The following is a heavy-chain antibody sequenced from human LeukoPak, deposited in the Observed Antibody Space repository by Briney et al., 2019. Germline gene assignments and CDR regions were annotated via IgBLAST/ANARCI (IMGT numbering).Heavy chain of an antibody. CDR1: GYTFTGYY. CDR2: INPNSGGT. Sequence: GASVKVSCKASGYTFTGYYMHWARQAAGQGLECMGWINPNSGGTNYAQKFQGRVTMTRDTSISTAYMELSRLRSDDTAVYYCARVTMTEYYFDYWGQGTLVTVSS. J-gene: IGHJ4*02. CDR3: ARVTMTEYYFDY. D-gene: IGHD3-22*01. V-gene: IGHV1-2*02.